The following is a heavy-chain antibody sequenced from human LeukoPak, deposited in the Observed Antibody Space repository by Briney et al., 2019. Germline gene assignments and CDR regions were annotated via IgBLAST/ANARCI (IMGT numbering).Heavy chain of an antibody. J-gene: IGHJ4*02. V-gene: IGHV3-53*01. CDR1: GFTVSGNY. CDR3: ARRAGGYSHPYDY. CDR2: IYSGGTT. Sequence: GGSLRLSCAVSGFTVSGNYMSWVRQAPGKGLEWVSLIYSGGTTCYADSVKGRFTISRDNSKNTLYLQMNSLRAEDTAVYYCARRAGGYSHPYDYWGQGILVTVS. D-gene: IGHD4-23*01.